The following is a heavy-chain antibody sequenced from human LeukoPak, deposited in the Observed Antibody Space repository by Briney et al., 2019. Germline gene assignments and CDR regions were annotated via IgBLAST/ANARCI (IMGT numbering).Heavy chain of an antibody. Sequence: GGSLRLSCAASGFTFSTYGMHWVRQAPGKGLEWVALISYDGSNKYYADSVKGRFTISRDDSKNTLYLQMDSLRAEDTAVYYCAKDAWHYGSGTYFDYWGQGTLATVSS. D-gene: IGHD3-10*01. J-gene: IGHJ4*02. CDR2: ISYDGSNK. V-gene: IGHV3-30*18. CDR3: AKDAWHYGSGTYFDY. CDR1: GFTFSTYG.